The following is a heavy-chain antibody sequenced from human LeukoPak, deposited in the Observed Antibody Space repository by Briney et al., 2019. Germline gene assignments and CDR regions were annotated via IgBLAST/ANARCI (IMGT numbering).Heavy chain of an antibody. CDR2: IYQSGTT. Sequence: PSQTLSLTCTVSGGSISSGGDYWSWIRQPPGKAPEWIGYIYQSGTTYYNPSLKSRVTISVDRSNNQFSLNLSSVTAADTAVYYCARRECSSTSCGFDPWGQGTLVTVSS. CDR1: GGSISSGGDY. J-gene: IGHJ5*02. D-gene: IGHD2-2*01. CDR3: ARRECSSTSCGFDP. V-gene: IGHV4-30-2*01.